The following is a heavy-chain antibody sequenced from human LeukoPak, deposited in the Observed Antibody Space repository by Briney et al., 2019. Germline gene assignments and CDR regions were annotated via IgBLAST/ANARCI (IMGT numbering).Heavy chain of an antibody. CDR2: LSFGGGTI. CDR3: AKEVVPGTSRSFDY. V-gene: IGHV3-23*01. D-gene: IGHD2-2*01. J-gene: IGHJ4*02. Sequence: GSLRLSCAASGFTFSSYTMAWVRQAPGKGLECVSSLSFGGGTIYYADSVKGRFTISRDTSKNTLYLQMNSLRAEDTAIYYCAKEVVPGTSRSFDYWGQGTLVTVSS. CDR1: GFTFSSYT.